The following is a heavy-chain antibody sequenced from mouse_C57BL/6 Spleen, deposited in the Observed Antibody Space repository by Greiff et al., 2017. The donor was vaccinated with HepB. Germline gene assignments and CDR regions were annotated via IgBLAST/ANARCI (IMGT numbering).Heavy chain of an antibody. V-gene: IGHV1-81*01. D-gene: IGHD1-1*01. CDR1: GYTFTSYG. Sequence: QVQLQQSGAELARPGASVKLSCKASGYTFTSYGLSWVKQRTGQGLEWIGEIYPRSGNTYYNEKFKGKATLTADKSSSTAYMELRSLTSEDSAVYSCARWMTTVVEGWYFDVWGTGTTVTVSS. J-gene: IGHJ1*03. CDR2: IYPRSGNT. CDR3: ARWMTTVVEGWYFDV.